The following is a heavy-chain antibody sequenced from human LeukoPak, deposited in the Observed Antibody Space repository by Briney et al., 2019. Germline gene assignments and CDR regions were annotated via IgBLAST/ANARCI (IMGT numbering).Heavy chain of an antibody. D-gene: IGHD4-17*01. CDR1: GGSISSYY. V-gene: IGHV4-59*01. Sequence: SETLSLTCTVSGGSISSYYWSWIRQPPGKGLEWIGYIYYSGSTNYNPSLKSRVTISVDTSENQFSLKLSSVTAADTAVYYCARGVLGYGDYYFDYWGQGTLVTVSS. J-gene: IGHJ4*02. CDR3: ARGVLGYGDYYFDY. CDR2: IYYSGST.